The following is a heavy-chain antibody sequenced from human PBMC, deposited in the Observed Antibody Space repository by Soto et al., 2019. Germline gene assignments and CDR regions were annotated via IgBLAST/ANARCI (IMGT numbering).Heavy chain of an antibody. CDR1: GFTFSSYE. J-gene: IGHJ6*02. Sequence: GGSLRLSCAASGFTFSSYEMNWVRQAPGKGLEWVSYISSSGSTIYYADSVKGRFTISRDNAKNSLYLQMNSPRAEDTAVYYCARDFLKGYSGYDDYYYYGMDVWGQGTTVTVSS. CDR3: ARDFLKGYSGYDDYYYYGMDV. D-gene: IGHD5-12*01. CDR2: ISSSGSTI. V-gene: IGHV3-48*03.